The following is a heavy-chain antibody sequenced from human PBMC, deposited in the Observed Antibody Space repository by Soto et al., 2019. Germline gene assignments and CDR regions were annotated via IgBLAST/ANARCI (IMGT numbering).Heavy chain of an antibody. Sequence: PSETLSLTCTVSGGSISSGGYYWSWIRQHPGKGLEWIGYIYYSGSTYYNPSPKSRVTISVDASKNQFSLKLSSVTAADTAVYYCARRGYSYNAFDIWGQGTMVTVSS. V-gene: IGHV4-31*03. CDR2: IYYSGST. D-gene: IGHD5-18*01. J-gene: IGHJ3*02. CDR3: ARRGYSYNAFDI. CDR1: GGSISSGGYY.